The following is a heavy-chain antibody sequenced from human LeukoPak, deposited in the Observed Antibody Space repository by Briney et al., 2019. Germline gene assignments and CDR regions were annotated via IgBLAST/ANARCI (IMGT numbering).Heavy chain of an antibody. Sequence: GGSLRLSCAASGFTFSGSAMHWVRQASGKGLEWVGRIRSKANSYATAYAASVKGRFTISRDDSKNTAYLQMNSLKNEDTAVYYCTSPDIVVVPAADYWGQGTLVTVSS. CDR3: TSPDIVVVPAADY. CDR2: IRSKANSYAT. V-gene: IGHV3-73*01. J-gene: IGHJ4*02. CDR1: GFTFSGSA. D-gene: IGHD2-2*01.